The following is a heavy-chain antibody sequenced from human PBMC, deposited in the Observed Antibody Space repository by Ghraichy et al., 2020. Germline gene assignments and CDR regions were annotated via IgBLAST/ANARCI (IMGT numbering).Heavy chain of an antibody. V-gene: IGHV1-18*04. CDR3: PRDEWELPWVGAFDI. D-gene: IGHD1-26*01. CDR1: GYTFTSYG. CDR2: ISAYNGNT. J-gene: IGHJ3*02. Sequence: ASVKVSCKASGYTFTSYGISWVRQAPGQGLEWMGWISAYNGNTNYAQKLQGRVTMTTGPSTSTAYMELRGLRSDDTAVYYCPRDEWELPWVGAFDIWGQGTMVTVSS.